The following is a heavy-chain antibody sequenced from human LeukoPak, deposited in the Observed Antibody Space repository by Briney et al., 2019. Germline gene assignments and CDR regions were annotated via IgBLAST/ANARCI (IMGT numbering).Heavy chain of an antibody. V-gene: IGHV3-21*01. Sequence: PGGSLRLSCAASGFTFSTHSVNWVRQAPGKGLEWVSSVSSGSSYIYYADSLKGRFTISRDNAKNSLYLQMTSLRAEDTAVYYCAGSDTTGYTPRESDYWYFDLWGRGTLVTVSS. CDR1: GFTFSTHS. J-gene: IGHJ2*01. CDR3: AGSDTTGYTPRESDYWYFDL. D-gene: IGHD1-1*01. CDR2: VSSGSSYI.